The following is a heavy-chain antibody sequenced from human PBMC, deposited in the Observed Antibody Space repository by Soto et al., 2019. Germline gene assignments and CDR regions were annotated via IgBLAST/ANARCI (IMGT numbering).Heavy chain of an antibody. CDR2: IWYDGSNK. Sequence: QVQLVESGGGVVQPGRSLRLSCAASGFTFSSYGMHWVRQAPGKGLEWVAVIWYDGSNKYYADSVKGRFTISRDNSKNTLYLQMNGLRAEDTAVYYCARSDFGVVIPYYYYMDVWGKGTTVTVSS. CDR1: GFTFSSYG. J-gene: IGHJ6*03. D-gene: IGHD3-3*01. CDR3: ARSDFGVVIPYYYYMDV. V-gene: IGHV3-33*01.